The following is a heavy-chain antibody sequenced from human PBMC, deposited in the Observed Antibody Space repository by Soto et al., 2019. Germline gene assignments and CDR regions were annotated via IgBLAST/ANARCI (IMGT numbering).Heavy chain of an antibody. CDR1: GVTFSRYA. J-gene: IGHJ5*02. CDR2: IIPIFGTA. Sequence: GSSVKVCGKASGVTFSRYAISWVRQAPGQGLVWMGWIIPIFGTANYAQKFQGRVTVTADERTSTAYMELSSLRFEDTAVYYCARAIVGPTTAVCLDPWRQGNLVPVS. D-gene: IGHD1-26*01. CDR3: ARAIVGPTTAVCLDP. V-gene: IGHV1-69*13.